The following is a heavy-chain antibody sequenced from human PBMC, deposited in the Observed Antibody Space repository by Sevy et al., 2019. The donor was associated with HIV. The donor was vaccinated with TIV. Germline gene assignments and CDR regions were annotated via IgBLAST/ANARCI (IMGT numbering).Heavy chain of an antibody. Sequence: ASVKVSCKASGYTFTSYYMHWVRQAPGQGLEWMGIINPSGGSTSYAQKFQGRVTMTRDTSTSTVYMELSSLRSGDTAVYYCASLSGKYCSSTSCYDREFDYWGQGTLVTVSS. J-gene: IGHJ4*02. CDR1: GYTFTSYY. D-gene: IGHD2-2*01. V-gene: IGHV1-46*03. CDR3: ASLSGKYCSSTSCYDREFDY. CDR2: INPSGGST.